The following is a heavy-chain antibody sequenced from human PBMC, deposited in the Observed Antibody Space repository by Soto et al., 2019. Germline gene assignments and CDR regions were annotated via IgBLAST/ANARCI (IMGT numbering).Heavy chain of an antibody. J-gene: IGHJ1*01. CDR2: IKSKNNDGTA. D-gene: IGHD2-15*01. CDR3: ATILGYGSASTCYDYFQH. V-gene: IGHV3-15*07. CDR1: GFTFSDAW. Sequence: EVQLVESGGGLVKPGAALRLSCAASGFTFSDAWMNWVRQAPGTGLEWVGRIKSKNNDGTADYTAPVQGRFTISRDDSKDPLYLQMNSLRTEDTAVYYCATILGYGSASTCYDYFQHWGQGTLVTVSS.